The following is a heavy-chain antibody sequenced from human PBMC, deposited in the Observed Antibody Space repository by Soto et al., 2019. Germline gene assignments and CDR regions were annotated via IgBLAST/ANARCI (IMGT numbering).Heavy chain of an antibody. V-gene: IGHV4-30-2*01. D-gene: IGHD1-26*01. CDR1: GGSISSGGYS. J-gene: IGHJ3*02. CDR3: ARRVGATDGGAFDI. CDR2: MYHSGST. Sequence: SETLSLTCAVSGGSISSGGYSWSWIRQPPGKGLEWIGYMYHSGSTYYNPSLKSRVTISIDTSKNQFSLKLSSVTAADTAVYYCARRVGATDGGAFDIWGQGTMVTVSS.